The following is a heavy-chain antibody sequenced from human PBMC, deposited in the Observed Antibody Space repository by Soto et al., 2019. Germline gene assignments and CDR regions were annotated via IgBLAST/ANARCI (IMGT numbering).Heavy chain of an antibody. J-gene: IGHJ4*02. Sequence: PGGSLRLSCVASGFTFSSYAMSWVRQAPGKGLEWVSGISGSSGSTHYADSVKGRFTISRDISKNTLYLQMNSLRAEDTAVYYCANDCIYVSSGFYFGYFDYWGQGILVTVSS. CDR3: ANDCIYVSSGFYFGYFDY. V-gene: IGHV3-23*01. D-gene: IGHD3-22*01. CDR2: ISGSSGST. CDR1: GFTFSSYA.